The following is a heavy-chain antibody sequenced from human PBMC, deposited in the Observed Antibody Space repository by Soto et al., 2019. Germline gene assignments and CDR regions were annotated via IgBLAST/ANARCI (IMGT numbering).Heavy chain of an antibody. V-gene: IGHV4-31*03. CDR2: IHHTGST. Sequence: QVQLQESGPGLVKPSQTLSLTCTVSGGSISSGGYYWGWIRQPPGKGLEWIGYIHHTGSTYYSPSLKSRATISIDTSKNQFSLKVTSVTAADTAIYYCARVYSSGSGWFAPGGQGTLVTVSS. CDR1: GGSISSGGYY. J-gene: IGHJ5*02. D-gene: IGHD3-10*01. CDR3: ARVYSSGSGWFAP.